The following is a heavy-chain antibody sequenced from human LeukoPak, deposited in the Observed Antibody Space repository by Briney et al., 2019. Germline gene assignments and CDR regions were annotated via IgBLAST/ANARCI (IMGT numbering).Heavy chain of an antibody. J-gene: IGHJ5*02. V-gene: IGHV3-74*01. Sequence: GGSLRLSCAASGFTFSNYWMHWVRQAPGKGLVWVSRINSDGINTSYADSVKGRFTISRDNAKNTLNLQVNSLRAEDTAVYYCARDLGQYYDTSDNWFDPWGQGTLVTVSS. CDR1: GFTFSNYW. CDR2: INSDGINT. D-gene: IGHD3-22*01. CDR3: ARDLGQYYDTSDNWFDP.